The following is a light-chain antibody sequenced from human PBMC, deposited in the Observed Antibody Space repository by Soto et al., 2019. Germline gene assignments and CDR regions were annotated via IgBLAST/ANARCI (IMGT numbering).Light chain of an antibody. CDR1: QSVWSN. CDR2: GAS. J-gene: IGKJ4*01. V-gene: IGKV3-15*01. Sequence: EVVMTQFPSTLSVSPGGRATLSCRASQSVWSNLAWYQQKPGQAPRLLIYGASTRATGVPAKFSGSGSGTEFTLTISSLQTEDFGVYYCQQYDNRSPLTFGGGTKADIK. CDR3: QQYDNRSPLT.